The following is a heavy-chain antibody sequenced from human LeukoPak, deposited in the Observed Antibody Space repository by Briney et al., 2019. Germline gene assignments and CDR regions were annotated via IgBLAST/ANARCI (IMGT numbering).Heavy chain of an antibody. V-gene: IGHV3-23*01. D-gene: IGHD3-3*01. Sequence: GGSLRLSCAASGLTFSSYAMSWVRQAPGKGLEWVSAISGSGGSTYYADSVKGRFTISRDNSKNTLYLQMNSLRAEDTAVYYCAKDKESDFWSGYYDPYFDYWGQGTLVTVSS. CDR3: AKDKESDFWSGYYDPYFDY. CDR1: GLTFSSYA. J-gene: IGHJ4*02. CDR2: ISGSGGST.